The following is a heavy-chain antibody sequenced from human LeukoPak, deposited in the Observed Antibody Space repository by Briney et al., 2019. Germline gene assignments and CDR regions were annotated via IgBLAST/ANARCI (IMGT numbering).Heavy chain of an antibody. Sequence: GASVKVSCKVSGYTLTELSMHWVRQAPGKGLEWMGGFDPEDGETIYAQKFQGRVTMTEDTSTDTAYMELSSLRSDDTAVYYCATAPNYYDSSGYRYWGQGTLVTVSS. CDR2: FDPEDGET. D-gene: IGHD3-22*01. J-gene: IGHJ4*02. CDR1: GYTLTELS. CDR3: ATAPNYYDSSGYRY. V-gene: IGHV1-24*01.